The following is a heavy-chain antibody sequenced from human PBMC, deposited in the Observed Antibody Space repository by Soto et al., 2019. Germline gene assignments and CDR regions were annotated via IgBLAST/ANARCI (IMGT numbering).Heavy chain of an antibody. CDR1: GFTFNSYS. V-gene: IGHV3-48*02. CDR2: ISSTSCTI. D-gene: IGHD2-15*01. CDR3: ARLSVRYCSGGSCSQLDY. J-gene: IGHJ4*02. Sequence: EVQLVESGGGLVQPGGSLSLSCAASGFTFNSYSMTWVRQAPGKGLEWLSFISSTSCTIYYADSVKGRFTISRDNAKNSLYLQMNSLIDEDTAVYYCARLSVRYCSGGSCSQLDYWGQGTLVTVSS.